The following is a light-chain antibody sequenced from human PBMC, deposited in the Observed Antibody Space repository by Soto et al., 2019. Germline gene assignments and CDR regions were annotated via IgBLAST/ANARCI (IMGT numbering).Light chain of an antibody. CDR2: EVS. V-gene: IGLV2-14*01. CDR1: SSDVGAYNY. Sequence: SVLTQPASVSGSLGQSITISCTGTSSDVGAYNYVSWYQQQPGKAPKLMISEVSNRPSGVSNRFSGSKSGNTASLIISGLQAEDEADYYCCSFTSITTYVLGNGTKVT. J-gene: IGLJ1*01. CDR3: CSFTSITTYV.